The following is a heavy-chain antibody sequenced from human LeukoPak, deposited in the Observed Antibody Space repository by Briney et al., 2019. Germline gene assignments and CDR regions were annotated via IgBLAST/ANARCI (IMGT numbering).Heavy chain of an antibody. CDR1: GFTFSSYW. CDR2: INSDGSTT. V-gene: IGHV3-74*01. Sequence: GESLKISCADSGFTFSSYWMHWVRQAPGKGLVWISRINSDGSTTNYADSVKGRFTISRDNAKNTLYLQMNSLRAEDTAMYYCARGSAVTGVHWGQGTLVTVSS. J-gene: IGHJ4*02. CDR3: ARGSAVTGVH. D-gene: IGHD1-14*01.